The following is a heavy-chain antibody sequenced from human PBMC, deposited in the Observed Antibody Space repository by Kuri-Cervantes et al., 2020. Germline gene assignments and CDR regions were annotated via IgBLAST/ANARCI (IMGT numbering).Heavy chain of an antibody. CDR1: GFTFRSYA. CDR3: ARAPGSRGVVPAAFDI. J-gene: IGHJ3*02. D-gene: IGHD2-2*01. Sequence: GESLKISCAASGFTFRSYAMSWVRQAPGRGLEWGSAISGSGSTTHYADSVKGRFTVSRDNSKNTLYLEMNSLRAADTAVYYCARAPGSRGVVPAAFDIWGQGTMVTVSS. V-gene: IGHV3-23*01. CDR2: ISGSGSTT.